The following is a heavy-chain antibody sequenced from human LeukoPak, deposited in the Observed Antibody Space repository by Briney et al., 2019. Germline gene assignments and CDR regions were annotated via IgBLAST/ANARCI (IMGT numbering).Heavy chain of an antibody. CDR3: ARARWELNAFDI. CDR1: GGSISSGGYS. Sequence: SETLSLTCAVSGGSISSGGYSWSWIRQPPGKGLEWIGYIYHSGSTYYNPSLKSRVTISVDRSKNQFSLKLSSVTAADTAVYYCARARWELNAFDIWGQGTMVTVSS. V-gene: IGHV4-30-2*01. D-gene: IGHD1-26*01. CDR2: IYHSGST. J-gene: IGHJ3*02.